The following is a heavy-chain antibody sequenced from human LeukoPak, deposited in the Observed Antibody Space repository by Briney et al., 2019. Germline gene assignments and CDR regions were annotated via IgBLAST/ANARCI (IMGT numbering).Heavy chain of an antibody. J-gene: IGHJ6*02. Sequence: GGSLRLSCAASGFTFSSYWMSWVRQAPGKGLEWVANIKQDGSEKYYVDSVKGRFTISRDNAKNSLYLQMNSLRAEDTAVYYCAREDAMDYYYYYGMDVRGQGTTVTVSS. CDR3: AREDAMDYYYYYGMDV. V-gene: IGHV3-7*01. CDR2: IKQDGSEK. CDR1: GFTFSSYW. D-gene: IGHD2-2*01.